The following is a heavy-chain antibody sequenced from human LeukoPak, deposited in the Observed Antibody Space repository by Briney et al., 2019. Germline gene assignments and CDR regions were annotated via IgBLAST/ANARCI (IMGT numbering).Heavy chain of an antibody. CDR1: GGSISSYY. J-gene: IGHJ4*02. D-gene: IGHD3-9*01. CDR3: ARSPSVLLVHRYFDY. V-gene: IGHV4-4*07. Sequence: PPETLSLTCTVSGGSISSYYWSWIRQPAGKGLEWIGRIYTSGSTNYNPSLKSRVTMSVDTSKNQFSLKLSSVTAADTAVYYCARSPSVLLVHRYFDYWGQGTLVTVSS. CDR2: IYTSGST.